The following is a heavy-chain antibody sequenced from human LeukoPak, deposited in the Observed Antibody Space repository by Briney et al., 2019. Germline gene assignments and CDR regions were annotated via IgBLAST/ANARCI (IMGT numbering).Heavy chain of an antibody. V-gene: IGHV3-7*05. CDR2: IEQDGSEK. CDR1: GFSVSSNY. D-gene: IGHD6-19*01. J-gene: IGHJ4*02. Sequence: GGSLRLSCAASGFSVSSNYMTWVRQAPGKGLEWVANIEQDGSEKYYVDSVKGRFTIYRDNAKNSLFLQMNSLRPEDTAVYYCARDRVIQGYSSGWLFDYLGQGTLVTVSS. CDR3: ARDRVIQGYSSGWLFDY.